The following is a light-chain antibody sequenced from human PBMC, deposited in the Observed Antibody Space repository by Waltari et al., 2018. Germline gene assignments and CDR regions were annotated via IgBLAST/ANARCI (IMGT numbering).Light chain of an antibody. CDR3: AGWDDSLRRWV. Sequence: QSLLTQSPSMSGAPGQRVTISCSGSRSNIGLNYVFWYQQVPGAAPRLLIWRNDERPSGVPDRFSASKSGASASLTISRLRSEDEAAYYCAGWDDSLRRWVFGGGTTLTVL. V-gene: IGLV1-47*01. CDR1: RSNIGLNY. J-gene: IGLJ3*02. CDR2: RND.